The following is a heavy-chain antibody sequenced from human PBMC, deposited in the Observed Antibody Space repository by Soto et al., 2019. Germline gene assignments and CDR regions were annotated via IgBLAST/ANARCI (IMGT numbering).Heavy chain of an antibody. V-gene: IGHV4-59*01. CDR3: ARAGFGDPTWDY. CDR1: GGSISIYY. Sequence: PSDTLSLTCTVSGGSISIYYWSWIRQPPGKGLEWIGYIYYSGSTNYNPSLKSRVTISVDTSKNQFSLKLSSVTAADTAVYYCARAGFGDPTWDYWGQGTLVTVSS. CDR2: IYYSGST. J-gene: IGHJ4*02. D-gene: IGHD3-10*01.